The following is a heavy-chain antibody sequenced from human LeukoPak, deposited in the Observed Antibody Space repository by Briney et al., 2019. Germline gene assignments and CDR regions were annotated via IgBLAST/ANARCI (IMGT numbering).Heavy chain of an antibody. CDR1: GGTFSSYA. V-gene: IGHV1-69*04. D-gene: IGHD6-19*01. CDR2: IIPILGIA. Sequence: ASVKVSCKASGGTFSSYAISWLRQAPGQGLEWMGRIIPILGIANYAQKFQGRVTITADKSTSTAYMELSSLRSEDTAVYYCASGYPYSSGWYGFDYWGQGTLVTVSS. CDR3: ASGYPYSSGWYGFDY. J-gene: IGHJ4*02.